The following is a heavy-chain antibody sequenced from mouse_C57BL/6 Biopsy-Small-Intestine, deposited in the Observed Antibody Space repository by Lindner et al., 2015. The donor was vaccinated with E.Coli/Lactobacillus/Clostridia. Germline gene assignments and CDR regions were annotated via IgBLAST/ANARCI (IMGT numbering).Heavy chain of an antibody. Sequence: VQLQESGAELVKPGASVKISCKASGYAFSNYWMNWVKQRPGKGLEWIGQIYPGDGDANYNGKFKGKATLTADKSSSTAYMQLSSLTSEDSAVYFCARNAYYSIRGYYGMDYWGQGTSVTVSS. V-gene: IGHV1-80*01. CDR3: ARNAYYSIRGYYGMDY. CDR1: GYAFSNYW. J-gene: IGHJ4*01. D-gene: IGHD2-5*01. CDR2: IYPGDGDA.